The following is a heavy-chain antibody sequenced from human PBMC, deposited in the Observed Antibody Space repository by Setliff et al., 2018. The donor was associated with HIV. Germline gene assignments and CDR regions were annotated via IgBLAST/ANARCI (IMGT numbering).Heavy chain of an antibody. CDR1: GDALSIHP. V-gene: IGHV1-69*10. Sequence: SVKVSCKASGDALSIHPISWVRQAPGRGLDWMGGIIPVLDITNYAQKFQGRVTITRDTSTSTAYMELRSLRSDDTAMYYCARDGGPYCGGDCHLFRLPFQHWGQGTLVTVSS. CDR2: IIPVLDIT. J-gene: IGHJ1*01. CDR3: ARDGGPYCGGDCHLFRLPFQH. D-gene: IGHD2-21*02.